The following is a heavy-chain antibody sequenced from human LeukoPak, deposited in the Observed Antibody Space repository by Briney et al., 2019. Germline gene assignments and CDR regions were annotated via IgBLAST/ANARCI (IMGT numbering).Heavy chain of an antibody. Sequence: PGGSLRLSCAASGFTFSSYNMNWVRQAPGKGLEWVSSITSGSSYIYYADSVKVRFTISRDNAKNSLYLQMNSLRAEDTAVYYCARDPYSGSYGNYYYYFMDVWGKGTTVTISS. D-gene: IGHD1-26*01. V-gene: IGHV3-21*01. CDR3: ARDPYSGSYGNYYYYFMDV. CDR1: GFTFSSYN. J-gene: IGHJ6*03. CDR2: ITSGSSYI.